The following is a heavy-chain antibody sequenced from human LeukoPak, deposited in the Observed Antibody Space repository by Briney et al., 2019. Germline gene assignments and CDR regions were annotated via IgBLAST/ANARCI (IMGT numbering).Heavy chain of an antibody. J-gene: IGHJ5*02. V-gene: IGHV3-23*01. D-gene: IGHD2-8*01. Sequence: PGVSLRLSCAASGFTFSSYAMSWVRQAPGKGLEWVSAISGSGGSTYYADSVNGRFTISRDNSKNTLYLQMHSLRAEDTAVYYCAKDMVYAISNWFDPWGQGTLVTVSS. CDR3: AKDMVYAISNWFDP. CDR1: GFTFSSYA. CDR2: ISGSGGST.